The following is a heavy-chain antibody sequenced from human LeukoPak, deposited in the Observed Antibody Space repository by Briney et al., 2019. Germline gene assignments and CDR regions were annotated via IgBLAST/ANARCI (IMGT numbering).Heavy chain of an antibody. CDR1: GFTFSKYV. J-gene: IGHJ4*02. V-gene: IGHV3-23*01. D-gene: IGHD3-10*01. CDR2: ISTGGGST. CDR3: AKDARAYGSGPLDY. Sequence: GGSLRLSCAASGFTFSKYVMRWVRQAPGKGLEWVSAISTGGGSTYYAASVKGRFTISRDNSKYTLYLQMNSLRAEDTAVYYCAKDARAYGSGPLDYWGQGTLVTVSS.